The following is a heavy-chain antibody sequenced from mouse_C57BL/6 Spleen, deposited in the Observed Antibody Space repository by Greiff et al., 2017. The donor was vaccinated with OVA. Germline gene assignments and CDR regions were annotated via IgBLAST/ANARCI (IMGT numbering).Heavy chain of an antibody. CDR3: ARRRDYYGSSYGYFDV. Sequence: QVHVKQPGAELVRPGSSVKLSCKASGYTFTSYWMHWVKQRPIQGLEWIGNIDPSDSETHYNQKFKDKATLTVDKSSSTAYMQLSSLTSEDSAVYYCARRRDYYGSSYGYFDVWGTGTTVTVSS. CDR1: GYTFTSYW. V-gene: IGHV1-52*01. D-gene: IGHD1-1*01. J-gene: IGHJ1*03. CDR2: IDPSDSET.